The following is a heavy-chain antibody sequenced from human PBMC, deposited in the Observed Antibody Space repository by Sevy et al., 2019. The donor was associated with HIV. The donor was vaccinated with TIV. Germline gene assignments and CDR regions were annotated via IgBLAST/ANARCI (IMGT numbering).Heavy chain of an antibody. Sequence: GGSLRLSCAASGFTFSSYARSWVRQAPGKGLEWVSAISGSGGSTYYADSVKGRFTISRDNSKNTLYLQMNSLRAEDTAVYYCAKINDSSGYYLAYFDYWGQGTLVTVSS. D-gene: IGHD3-22*01. V-gene: IGHV3-23*01. CDR2: ISGSGGST. J-gene: IGHJ4*02. CDR3: AKINDSSGYYLAYFDY. CDR1: GFTFSSYA.